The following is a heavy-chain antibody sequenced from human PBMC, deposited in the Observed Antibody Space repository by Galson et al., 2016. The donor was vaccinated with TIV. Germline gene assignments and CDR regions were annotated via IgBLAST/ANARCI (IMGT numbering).Heavy chain of an antibody. CDR2: ISGSGGDT. D-gene: IGHD5-12*01. CDR1: GFTFSTYA. V-gene: IGHV3-23*01. CDR3: AKNSEWLRWYYFDY. Sequence: SLRLSCAASGFTFSTYAMSWVRQAPEKGLEWVSSISGSGGDTYYADSVKGRFTISRDNSKNTVYLQMNSLIADDTAFYYCAKNSEWLRWYYFDYWGQGTLVT. J-gene: IGHJ4*02.